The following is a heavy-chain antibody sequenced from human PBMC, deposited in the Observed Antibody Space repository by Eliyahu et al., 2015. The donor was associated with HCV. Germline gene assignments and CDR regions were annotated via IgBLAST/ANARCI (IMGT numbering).Heavy chain of an antibody. CDR2: ISGSGGST. CDR3: AKKGEGWEYFDY. D-gene: IGHD3-16*01. Sequence: EVQLLESGGGLVQPGGSLRLSCAASGFTFSSYAMSWVRQAPGKGLEWVSAISGSGGSTYYADSVKGRFTISRDNSKNTMYVQMNSLRAEDTAVYYCAKKGEGWEYFDYWGQGTLVTVSS. J-gene: IGHJ4*02. CDR1: GFTFSSYA. V-gene: IGHV3-23*01.